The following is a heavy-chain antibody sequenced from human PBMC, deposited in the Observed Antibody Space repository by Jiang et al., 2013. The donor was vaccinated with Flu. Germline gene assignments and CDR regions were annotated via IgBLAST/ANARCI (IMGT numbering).Heavy chain of an antibody. D-gene: IGHD2-2*01. J-gene: IGHJ4*02. Sequence: RLSCAASGFTFSSYAMHWVRQAPGKGLEWVAVISYDGSNKYYADSVKGRFTISRDNSKNTLYLQMNSLRAEDTAVYYCARGGCSSTSCYGDYFDYWGQGTLVTVSS. CDR2: ISYDGSNK. V-gene: IGHV3-30-3*01. CDR3: ARGGCSSTSCYGDYFDY. CDR1: GFTFSSYA.